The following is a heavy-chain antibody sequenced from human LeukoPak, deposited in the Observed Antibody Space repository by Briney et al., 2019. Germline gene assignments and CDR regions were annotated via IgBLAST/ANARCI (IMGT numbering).Heavy chain of an antibody. V-gene: IGHV1-2*02. Sequence: ASVKVSCKASGYTFTGYYMHWVRQAPGQGLEWMGWSNPNSGGTNYAQKFQGRVTMTRDTSISTAYMELSRLRSDDTAVYYCARLGHPRYYYYYMDVWGKGTTVTVSS. CDR2: SNPNSGGT. J-gene: IGHJ6*03. D-gene: IGHD3-16*01. CDR1: GYTFTGYY. CDR3: ARLGHPRYYYYYMDV.